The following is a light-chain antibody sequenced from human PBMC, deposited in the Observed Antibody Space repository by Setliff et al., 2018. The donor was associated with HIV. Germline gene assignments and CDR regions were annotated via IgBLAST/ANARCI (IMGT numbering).Light chain of an antibody. J-gene: IGLJ1*01. CDR2: DVS. CDR3: SSYTSITPLYV. CDR1: SSDVGGYNY. V-gene: IGLV2-14*01. Sequence: QSALTQPPSASGSPGQSVTISCTGTSSDVGGYNYVSWYQQHPGKAPKLMIYDVSKRPSGVSNRFSGSKSGNTASLTISGLQAEDEADYYCSSYTSITPLYVFGTGTKVTVL.